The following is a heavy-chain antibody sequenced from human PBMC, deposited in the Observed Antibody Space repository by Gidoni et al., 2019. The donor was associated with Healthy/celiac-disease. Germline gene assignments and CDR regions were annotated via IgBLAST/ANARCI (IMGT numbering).Heavy chain of an antibody. D-gene: IGHD3-22*01. CDR3: AKDRDSSV. CDR2: ISGRGGTT. Sequence: EGQLLEAGGGVVQAGGDVRLPCAASGFTFSSYAMSWVRQAPGKGLEWVSAISGRGGTTYYADSVNGRFTISRDNSKNTLCLQMNSLGAEDTAVYYCAKDRDSSVWGQGTLVTVSS. CDR1: GFTFSSYA. V-gene: IGHV3-23*01. J-gene: IGHJ4*02.